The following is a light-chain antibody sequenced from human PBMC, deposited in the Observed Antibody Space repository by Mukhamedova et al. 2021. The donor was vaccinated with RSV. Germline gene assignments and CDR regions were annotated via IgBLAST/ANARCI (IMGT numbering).Light chain of an antibody. J-gene: IGLJ1*01. V-gene: IGLV1-40*01. CDR2: GDT. Sequence: SGDTNRPSGVPDRFSGSKSGTSASLAITGLQAEDEADYYFQSYDSSLSIYVFGTGTKGTVL. CDR3: QSYDSSLSIYV.